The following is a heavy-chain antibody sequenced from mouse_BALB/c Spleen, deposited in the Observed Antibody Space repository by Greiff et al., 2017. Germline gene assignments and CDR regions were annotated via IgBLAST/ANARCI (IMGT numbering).Heavy chain of an antibody. CDR1: GYSITSDYA. V-gene: IGHV3-2*02. CDR2: ISYSGST. Sequence: EVQLQESGPGLVKPSQSLSLTCTVTGYSITSDYAWNWIRQFPGNKLEWMGYISYSGSTSYNPSLKSRISITRDTSKNQFFLQLNSVTTEDTATYYCASYYYRYDPYYFDYWGQGTTLTVSS. CDR3: ASYYYRYDPYYFDY. J-gene: IGHJ2*01. D-gene: IGHD2-14*01.